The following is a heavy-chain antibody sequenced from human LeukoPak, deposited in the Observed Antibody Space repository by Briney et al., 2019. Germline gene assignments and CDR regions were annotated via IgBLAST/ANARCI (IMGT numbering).Heavy chain of an antibody. V-gene: IGHV1-2*02. CDR2: INPNSGDT. J-gene: IGHJ6*03. D-gene: IGHD3-22*01. Sequence: GASVKVSCKTSGYTFTGYYTHWVRQAPGQGLEWMGWINPNSGDTNYAQKFQGRVTMTRDTSISTAYMELTRLRSDDTAVYYCAKVAKQYYSDSSGYYGGYYYYMDVWGKGTTVTISS. CDR1: GYTFTGYY. CDR3: AKVAKQYYSDSSGYYGGYYYYMDV.